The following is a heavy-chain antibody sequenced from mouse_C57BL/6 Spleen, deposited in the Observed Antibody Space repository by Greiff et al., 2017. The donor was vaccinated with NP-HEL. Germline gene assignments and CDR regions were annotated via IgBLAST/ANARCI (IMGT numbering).Heavy chain of an antibody. CDR3: TTKRQLRLFCDY. D-gene: IGHD3-2*02. Sequence: EVQLQQSGAELVRPGASVKLSCTASGFNIKDDYMHWVKQRPEQGLEWIGWIDPENGDTEYASKFQGKATITADTSSNTAYLQLSSLTSEDTAVYYCTTKRQLRLFCDYWGQGTTLTVSS. CDR2: IDPENGDT. CDR1: GFNIKDDY. J-gene: IGHJ2*01. V-gene: IGHV14-4*01.